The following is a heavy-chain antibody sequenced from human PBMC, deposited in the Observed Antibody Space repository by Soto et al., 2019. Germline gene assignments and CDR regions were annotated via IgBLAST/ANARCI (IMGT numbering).Heavy chain of an antibody. V-gene: IGHV4-59*01. Sequence: PSETLSLTCTVSGGSISSYYWSWIRQPPGKGLEWIGYIYYSGSTNYNPSLKSRVTISVDTSKNQFSLKLSSVTAADTAVYYCARETLLPSLAAGTRPYYYYMDVWGKGTTVTVSS. CDR2: IYYSGST. J-gene: IGHJ6*03. D-gene: IGHD6-13*01. CDR3: ARETLLPSLAAGTRPYYYYMDV. CDR1: GGSISSYY.